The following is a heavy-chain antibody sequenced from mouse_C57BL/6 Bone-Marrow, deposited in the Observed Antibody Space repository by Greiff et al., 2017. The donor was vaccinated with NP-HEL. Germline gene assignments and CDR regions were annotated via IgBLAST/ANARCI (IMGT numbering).Heavy chain of an antibody. V-gene: IGHV1-26*01. CDR3: ASTPDGYQGDYFDY. Sequence: VQLQQSGPELVKPGASVKISCKASGYTFTDYYMNWVKQSHGKSLEWIGDINPNNGGTSYIQKFKGKATLTVDKSSSTAYMELRSLTSEDSAVYYCASTPDGYQGDYFDYWGQGTTLTVSS. CDR2: INPNNGGT. D-gene: IGHD2-3*01. J-gene: IGHJ2*01. CDR1: GYTFTDYY.